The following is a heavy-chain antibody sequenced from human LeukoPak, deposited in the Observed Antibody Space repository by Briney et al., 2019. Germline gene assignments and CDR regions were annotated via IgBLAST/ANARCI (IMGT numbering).Heavy chain of an antibody. D-gene: IGHD6-13*01. V-gene: IGHV3-30-3*01. CDR3: ARESNIAAAGGEYFDY. J-gene: IGHJ4*02. CDR2: ISYDGSNK. Sequence: GRSLRLSCAASGFTFSSYAMHWVRQAPGKGLEWVAVISYDGSNKYYADSVKGRFTISRDNSKNTLYLQMNSLRAEDTAVYYCARESNIAAAGGEYFDYWGQGTLVTVSS. CDR1: GFTFSSYA.